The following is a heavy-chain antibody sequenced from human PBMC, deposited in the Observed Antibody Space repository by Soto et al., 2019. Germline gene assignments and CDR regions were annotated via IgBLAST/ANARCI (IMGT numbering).Heavy chain of an antibody. J-gene: IGHJ5*02. V-gene: IGHV3-23*01. CDR3: AKLRYCSGGSCYQQDYNWFDP. CDR1: GFTFSSYA. CDR2: ISGSGGST. Sequence: VGSLRLSCAASGFTFSSYAMSWVRQAPGKGLEWVSAISGSGGSTYYADSVKGRFTISRDNSKNTLYLQMNSLRAEDTAVYYCAKLRYCSGGSCYQQDYNWFDPWGQGTLVTVSS. D-gene: IGHD2-15*01.